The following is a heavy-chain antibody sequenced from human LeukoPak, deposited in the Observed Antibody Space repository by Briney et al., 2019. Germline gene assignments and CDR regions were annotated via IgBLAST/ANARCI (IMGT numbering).Heavy chain of an antibody. J-gene: IGHJ5*02. D-gene: IGHD2-15*01. V-gene: IGHV5-51*03. CDR1: AHSFTSYW. Sequence: GQSLKISSKGSAHSFTSYWIGWVRPLPGRGREWMGITYPGDSDTRYSPSFQGQVTISADKSISTAYLQWSSLKASDTAMYYCARSDYCSGGSCSPSNWFDPWGQGTLVTVSS. CDR3: ARSDYCSGGSCSPSNWFDP. CDR2: TYPGDSDT.